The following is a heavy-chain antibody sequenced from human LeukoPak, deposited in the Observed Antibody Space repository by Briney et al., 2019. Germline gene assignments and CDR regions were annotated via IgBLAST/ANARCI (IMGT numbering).Heavy chain of an antibody. V-gene: IGHV3-53*01. CDR1: GFTVSGNY. CDR2: IYSGGST. D-gene: IGHD2-21*02. Sequence: GGSLRLSCAASGFTVSGNYMSWVRQAPGKGLEWVSVIYSGGSTYYADSVKGRFTISRDNSENTLYLQMNSLRAEDTAVYYCARDSGVTDNAFDIWGQGTMVTVSS. J-gene: IGHJ3*02. CDR3: ARDSGVTDNAFDI.